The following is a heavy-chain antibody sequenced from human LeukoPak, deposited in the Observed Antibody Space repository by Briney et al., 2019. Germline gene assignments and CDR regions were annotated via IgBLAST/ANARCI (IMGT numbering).Heavy chain of an antibody. D-gene: IGHD3-16*01. J-gene: IGHJ4*02. CDR2: ISSSSSSYI. CDR1: GFTFSSYS. CDR3: ARDKASVWRPFDY. Sequence: GGSLRLSCAASGFTFSSYSMTWVRQAPGKGLEWVSSISSSSSSYIYYADSVKGRFTISRDNAKNSLYLQMNSLRAEDTAVYYCARDKASVWRPFDYWGQGTLVTVSS. V-gene: IGHV3-21*01.